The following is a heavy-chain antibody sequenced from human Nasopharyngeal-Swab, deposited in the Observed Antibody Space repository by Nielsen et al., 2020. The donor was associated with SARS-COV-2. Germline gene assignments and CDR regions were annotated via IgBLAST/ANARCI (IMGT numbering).Heavy chain of an antibody. V-gene: IGHV4-59*12. D-gene: IGHD1-26*01. CDR3: AREVVGGLVDS. Sequence: SETLSLTCTVPGDSISRSYWGWIRQPPGKGLEWIGDFSYSVITHYNASLKSRVTISLDTSKNQFSLKLSSVTAADTGVYYCAREVVGGLVDSWGQGILVTVSS. CDR1: GDSISRSY. J-gene: IGHJ4*02. CDR2: FSYSVIT.